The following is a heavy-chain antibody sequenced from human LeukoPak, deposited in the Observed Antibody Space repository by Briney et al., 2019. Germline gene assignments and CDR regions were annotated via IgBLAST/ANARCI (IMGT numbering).Heavy chain of an antibody. J-gene: IGHJ4*02. CDR2: IFYIGNT. CDR3: ARLTHQYYFDY. D-gene: IGHD1-14*01. V-gene: IGHV4-31*03. CDR1: GASINSSGYY. Sequence: SQTLSLTCTVSGASINSSGYYWSWIRQHPVKGLEWIGYIFYIGNTYYNPSLKSRVTISVDTSKNQFSLKLSSVTAADTAVYYCARLTHQYYFDYWGQGTLVTVSS.